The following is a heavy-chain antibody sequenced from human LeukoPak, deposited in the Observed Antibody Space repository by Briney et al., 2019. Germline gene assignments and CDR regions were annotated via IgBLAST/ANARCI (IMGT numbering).Heavy chain of an antibody. V-gene: IGHV3-23*01. CDR3: AKGHRAYCGGDCYFDY. CDR1: GFTFSSFV. CDR2: TSGNGGTT. Sequence: GGSLRLSCAASGFTFSSFVMTWVRQAPGKGLEWVSITSGNGGTTYYADSVKGRFTISRDNSQNTLYLQMNSLRAEDTAVYYCAKGHRAYCGGDCYFDYWGQGALVTVSS. D-gene: IGHD2-21*02. J-gene: IGHJ4*02.